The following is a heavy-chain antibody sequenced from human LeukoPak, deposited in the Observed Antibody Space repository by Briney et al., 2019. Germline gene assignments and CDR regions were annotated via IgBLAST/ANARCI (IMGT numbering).Heavy chain of an antibody. CDR1: GFTFSSYA. D-gene: IGHD2-8*02. Sequence: GGSLRLSCAASGFTFSSYAMHRVRQAPGKGLEWVAVISYDGSNKYYADSVKGRFTISRDNSKNTLYLQMNSLRAEDTAVYYCARVSASLVPLGYFDYWGQGTLVTVSS. CDR2: ISYDGSNK. CDR3: ARVSASLVPLGYFDY. V-gene: IGHV3-30-3*01. J-gene: IGHJ4*02.